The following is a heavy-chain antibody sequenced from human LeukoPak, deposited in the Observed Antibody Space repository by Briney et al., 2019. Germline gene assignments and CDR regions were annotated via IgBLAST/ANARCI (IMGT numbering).Heavy chain of an antibody. Sequence: PSETLSLTCTVSGGTISSYYWSWIRQPPGKGLEWIGHIYYSGSTNFRPSLKSRLTISVDTSKNQFSLKLSSVAAADTAVYYCARTEYYFDYWGQGTLVTVSS. CDR2: IYYSGST. CDR1: GGTISSYY. V-gene: IGHV4-59*08. CDR3: ARTEYYFDY. J-gene: IGHJ4*02.